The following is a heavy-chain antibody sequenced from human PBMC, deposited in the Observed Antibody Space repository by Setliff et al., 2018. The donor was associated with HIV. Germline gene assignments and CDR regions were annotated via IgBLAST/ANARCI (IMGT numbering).Heavy chain of an antibody. J-gene: IGHJ3*02. D-gene: IGHD6-19*01. V-gene: IGHV5-51*01. CDR1: GYSFSSYW. Sequence: GESLKISCTGSGYSFSSYWIDWVRQMPGKGLEWMGIIYPGDSHTRYSPSFQGQVTISVDKSISTAYLQWSSLKASDTAMYYCARSGKAVGSAGLGAFDIWGQGTMVTVSS. CDR2: IYPGDSHT. CDR3: ARSGKAVGSAGLGAFDI.